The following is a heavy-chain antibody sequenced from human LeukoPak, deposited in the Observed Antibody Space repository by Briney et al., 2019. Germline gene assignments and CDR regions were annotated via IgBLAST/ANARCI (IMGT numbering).Heavy chain of an antibody. CDR1: GFTFSSYW. J-gene: IGHJ4*02. CDR2: INSDGSST. Sequence: AGESLRLSCAASGFTFSSYWMHWVRQAPGKGLVWVSRINSDGSSTSYADSVKGRFTISRDNAKNTLYLQMNSLRAEDTAVYYCARKGIPTLFDYWGQGTLVTVSS. D-gene: IGHD2-21*01. V-gene: IGHV3-74*01. CDR3: ARKGIPTLFDY.